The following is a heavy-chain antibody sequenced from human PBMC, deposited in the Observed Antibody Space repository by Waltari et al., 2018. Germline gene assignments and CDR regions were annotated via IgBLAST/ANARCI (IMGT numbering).Heavy chain of an antibody. Sequence: QVQLQESGPGLVKPSETLSLTCTVSGGSISSYYWSWIRQPPGKGLEGIGYIYYSGSTNYNPSLKSRVTISVDTSKNQFSLKLSSVTAADTAVYYCARASYYYDSSGYYYYYYYGMDVWGQGTTVTVSS. CDR1: GGSISSYY. CDR3: ARASYYYDSSGYYYYYYYGMDV. D-gene: IGHD3-22*01. CDR2: IYYSGST. V-gene: IGHV4-59*01. J-gene: IGHJ6*02.